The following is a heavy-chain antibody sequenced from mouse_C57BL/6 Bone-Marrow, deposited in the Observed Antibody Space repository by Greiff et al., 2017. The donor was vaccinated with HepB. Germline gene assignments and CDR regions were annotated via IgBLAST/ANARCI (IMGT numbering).Heavy chain of an antibody. Sequence: VQLKQSGPELVKPGASVKIPCKASGYTFTDYNMDWVKQSHGKSLEWIGDINPNNGGTIYNQKFKGKATLTVDKSSSTAYMELRSLTSEDTAVYYCAREIRYDYDDAMDYWGQGTSVTVSS. CDR2: INPNNGGT. V-gene: IGHV1-18*01. CDR3: AREIRYDYDDAMDY. D-gene: IGHD2-4*01. J-gene: IGHJ4*01. CDR1: GYTFTDYN.